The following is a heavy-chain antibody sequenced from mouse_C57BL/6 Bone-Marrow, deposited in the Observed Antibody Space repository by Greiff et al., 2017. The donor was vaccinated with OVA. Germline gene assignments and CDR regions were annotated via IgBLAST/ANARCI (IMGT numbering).Heavy chain of an antibody. D-gene: IGHD3-2*02. J-gene: IGHJ3*01. Sequence: QVHVKQPGTELVKPGASVKLSCKASGYTFTSYWIHWVKQRPGQGLEWIGNINPSNGGTNYNEKFKSKATLTVDKSSSTAYMQLSSLTSEDSAVYYCARETAQAPAWFAYWGQGTLVTVSA. CDR3: ARETAQAPAWFAY. CDR2: INPSNGGT. V-gene: IGHV1-53*01. CDR1: GYTFTSYW.